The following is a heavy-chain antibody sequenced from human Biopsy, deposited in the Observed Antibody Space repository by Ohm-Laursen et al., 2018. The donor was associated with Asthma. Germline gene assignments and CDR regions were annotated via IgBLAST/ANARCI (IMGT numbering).Heavy chain of an antibody. CDR2: ISVYNGNT. CDR1: VYTFNSAG. D-gene: IGHD3-10*01. CDR3: ARAVDYSHYYGIDV. J-gene: IGHJ6*02. Sequence: GAPVKVSCKTSVYTFNSAGITWVRQAPGQGLEWMGWISVYNGNTKVAQKLQDRVTMITDTSTSTAYMELRSLRSDDTAVYFCARAVDYSHYYGIDVWGQGTTVTVS. V-gene: IGHV1-18*01.